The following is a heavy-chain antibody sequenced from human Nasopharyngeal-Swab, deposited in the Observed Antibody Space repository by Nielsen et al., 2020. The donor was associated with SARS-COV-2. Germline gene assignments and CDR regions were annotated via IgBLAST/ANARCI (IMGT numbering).Heavy chain of an antibody. J-gene: IGHJ3*02. CDR3: AKVLQWGRDAFDI. Sequence: WIRQPPGKGLEWVSAISGSGGSTYYADSVKGRFTISRDNSKNTLYLQMNSLRAEDTAVYYCAKVLQWGRDAFDIWGQGTMVTVS. CDR2: ISGSGGST. D-gene: IGHD3-16*01. V-gene: IGHV3-23*01.